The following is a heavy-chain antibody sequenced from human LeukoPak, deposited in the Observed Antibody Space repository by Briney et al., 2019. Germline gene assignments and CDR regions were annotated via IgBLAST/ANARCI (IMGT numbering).Heavy chain of an antibody. CDR1: GGSISSYY. J-gene: IGHJ4*02. CDR3: ARDLPRTSAFDY. CDR2: IYSSGST. Sequence: SETLSLTCTVSGGSISSYYWNWIRQPPGKGLEWIGYIYSSGSTNYNPSLKSRVTISVGTSKNQFSLRLSSVTAADTAVYYCARDLPRTSAFDYWGQGTLVTVSS. V-gene: IGHV4-59*01.